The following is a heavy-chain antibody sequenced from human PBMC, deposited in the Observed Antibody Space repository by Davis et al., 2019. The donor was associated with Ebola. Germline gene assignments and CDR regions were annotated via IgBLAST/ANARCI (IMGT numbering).Heavy chain of an antibody. CDR2: IYPDDSDT. V-gene: IGHV5-51*01. CDR1: GYSFNTYW. CDR3: ARGLGAPY. J-gene: IGHJ4*02. Sequence: GESLKISCKGSGYSFNTYWIGWVRQSPGKGLEWMGLIYPDDSDTRYSQSFKGQVTITADKSISTAYLQWSSLKTSDTAMYYCARGLGAPYWGQGTLVTVSS.